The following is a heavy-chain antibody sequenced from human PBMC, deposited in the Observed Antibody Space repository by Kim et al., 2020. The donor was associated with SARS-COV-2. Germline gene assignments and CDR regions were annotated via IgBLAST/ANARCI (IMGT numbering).Heavy chain of an antibody. V-gene: IGHV4-59*09. CDR3: ARGGGDYGDYTYYYYGMDV. J-gene: IGHJ6*02. Sequence: SRVTLSVDTSKNQFSLKLSSVTAADTAVYYCARGGGDYGDYTYYYYGMDVWGQGTTVTVSS. D-gene: IGHD4-17*01.